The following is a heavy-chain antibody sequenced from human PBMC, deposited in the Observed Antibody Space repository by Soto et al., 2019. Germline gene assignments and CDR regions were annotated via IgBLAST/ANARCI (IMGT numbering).Heavy chain of an antibody. V-gene: IGHV3-23*01. J-gene: IGHJ3*02. CDR2: ISGSYGST. Sequence: EVQLLESGGGLVQTGGSLRLSCAASGFTFSNYAMSWVRQAPGRGLEWVSSISGSYGSTYYTDSVEGWFTISRDSSRNTLYLQMNSLRAEDTAVYYCAKSPSSAFYCRGGSCYFRGPFDMWGQGTMVTVSS. CDR1: GFTFSNYA. CDR3: AKSPSSAFYCRGGSCYFRGPFDM. D-gene: IGHD2-15*01.